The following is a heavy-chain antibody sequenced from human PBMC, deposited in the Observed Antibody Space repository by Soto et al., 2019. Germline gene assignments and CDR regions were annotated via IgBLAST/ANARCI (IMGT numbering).Heavy chain of an antibody. V-gene: IGHV3-23*01. D-gene: IGHD6-13*01. Sequence: EVQLLESGGGLVQPGGSLRLSCAASGFTFSTYAMTWVRQAPGKGLEWVSTISGSGGSTYYADSVKGRFTISRDNSKNTLYLQMNSLRAEDTAVYYCSVTVSSSWYFDYWGQGTLVTVS. CDR2: ISGSGGST. CDR1: GFTFSTYA. CDR3: SVTVSSSWYFDY. J-gene: IGHJ4*02.